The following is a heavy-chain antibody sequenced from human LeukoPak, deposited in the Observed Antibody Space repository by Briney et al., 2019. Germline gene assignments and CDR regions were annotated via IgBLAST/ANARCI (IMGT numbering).Heavy chain of an antibody. J-gene: IGHJ4*02. CDR1: GFTFSSYG. V-gene: IGHV3-23*01. Sequence: PGGSLRLSCAASGFTFSSYGMSWVRQAPGKGLEWVSAISGSGGSTYYADSAKGRFTISRDNSKNTLYLQMNSLRAEDTAVYYCAKALYYYGSGSPIDYWGQGTLVTVSS. D-gene: IGHD3-10*01. CDR2: ISGSGGST. CDR3: AKALYYYGSGSPIDY.